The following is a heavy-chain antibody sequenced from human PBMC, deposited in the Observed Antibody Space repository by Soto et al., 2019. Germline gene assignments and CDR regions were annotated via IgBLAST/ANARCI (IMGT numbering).Heavy chain of an antibody. D-gene: IGHD3-3*01. CDR2: IYYSGST. Sequence: SETLSLTCTVSGGSISSSSYYWGWIRQPPGKGLEWIGSIYYSGSTYYNPSLKSRVTISVETSKNQFSLKLSSVTAADTAVYYCARRGPSTIFGVVIMGPYYYYYMDVWGKGTTVTVSS. CDR1: GGSISSSSYY. J-gene: IGHJ6*03. CDR3: ARRGPSTIFGVVIMGPYYYYYMDV. V-gene: IGHV4-39*01.